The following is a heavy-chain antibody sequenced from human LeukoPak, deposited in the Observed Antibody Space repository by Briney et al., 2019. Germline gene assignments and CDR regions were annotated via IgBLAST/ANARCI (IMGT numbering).Heavy chain of an antibody. Sequence: GGSLRLSCAASGFTFSSYGMHWVRQAPGKGLEWVAFIRYDGSNKYYADSVKGRFTISRDNSKNTLYLQMNSLRAEDTAVYYCARGHDNYYYYYMDVWGKGTTVTVSS. CDR3: ARGHDNYYYYYMDV. V-gene: IGHV3-30*02. J-gene: IGHJ6*03. D-gene: IGHD3-9*01. CDR2: IRYDGSNK. CDR1: GFTFSSYG.